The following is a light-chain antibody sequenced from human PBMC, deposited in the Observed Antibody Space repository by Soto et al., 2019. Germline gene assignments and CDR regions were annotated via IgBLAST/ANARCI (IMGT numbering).Light chain of an antibody. Sequence: IVLTQSPGTLSLSPGERATLSCRASQSVSSSYLAWYQQKPGQAPRLLIYGASSRATGIPDRFSGSGSGTDFTLTISRLEPEDFAVYYCQQYKTFGQGTKGDIK. CDR2: GAS. J-gene: IGKJ1*01. V-gene: IGKV3-20*01. CDR1: QSVSSSY. CDR3: QQYKT.